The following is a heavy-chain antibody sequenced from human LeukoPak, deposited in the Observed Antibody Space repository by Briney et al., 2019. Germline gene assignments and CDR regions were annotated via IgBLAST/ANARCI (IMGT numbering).Heavy chain of an antibody. CDR3: AREGAYSSSWYRLYYFDY. Sequence: PGGSLRLSCAASGFTFSSYGMHWVRQAPGKGLEWVAFIRYDGSNKYYADSVKGRFTISRDNSKNTLYLQMNSLRAEDTAVYYCAREGAYSSSWYRLYYFDYWGQGTLVTVSS. CDR1: GFTFSSYG. V-gene: IGHV3-30*02. J-gene: IGHJ4*02. D-gene: IGHD6-13*01. CDR2: IRYDGSNK.